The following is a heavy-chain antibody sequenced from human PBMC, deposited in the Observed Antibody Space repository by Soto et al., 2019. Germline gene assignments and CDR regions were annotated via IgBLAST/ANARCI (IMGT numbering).Heavy chain of an antibody. CDR3: ATGFKRAFEM. CDR1: GFRFSDVW. Sequence: QLVASGGGLVKPGESLTLSCEASGFRFSDVWLHWVRQAPGKGLEWVGRIKSQVAGGATDYAAPVGGRLTISRDDSRNMLYFQMINLTTEDTAVYYCATGFKRAFEMWAHGTMVTFSS. CDR2: IKSQVAGGAT. J-gene: IGHJ3*02. V-gene: IGHV3-15*01.